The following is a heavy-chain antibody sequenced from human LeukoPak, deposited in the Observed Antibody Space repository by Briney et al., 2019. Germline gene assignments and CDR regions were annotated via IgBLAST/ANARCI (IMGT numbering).Heavy chain of an antibody. J-gene: IGHJ4*02. V-gene: IGHV3-23*01. D-gene: IGHD6-13*01. CDR2: ISGSGGST. CDR1: GFTFSSYA. CDR3: ARDSSSWTFDY. Sequence: GGSLRLSCAASGFTFSSYAMSWVRQAPGKGLEWVSAISGSGGSTFYADSVKGRFTISRDNAKNSLYLQMNSLRAEDTAVYYCARDSSSWTFDYWGQGTLVTVSS.